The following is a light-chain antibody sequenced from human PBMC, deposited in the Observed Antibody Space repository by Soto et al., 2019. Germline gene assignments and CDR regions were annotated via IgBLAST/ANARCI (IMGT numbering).Light chain of an antibody. CDR2: RAS. Sequence: EIVLTQSPGTLSLSPGERATLSCRASQSVSTNYLAWYQQKPGQAPRLLIYRASSRAAGIADRFSGSGSGTDFTLTISRLEPEDFALYWCQHDGSSPRTFGQGTYVEVK. V-gene: IGKV3-20*01. J-gene: IGKJ1*01. CDR3: QHDGSSPRT. CDR1: QSVSTNY.